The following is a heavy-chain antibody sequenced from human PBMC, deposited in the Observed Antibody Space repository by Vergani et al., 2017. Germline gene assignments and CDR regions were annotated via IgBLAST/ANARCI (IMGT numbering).Heavy chain of an antibody. CDR3: AKVGGYCSSTSCYRGDWFDP. J-gene: IGHJ5*02. CDR2: IYYSGST. V-gene: IGHV4-59*01. CDR1: GGSISSYY. D-gene: IGHD2-2*02. Sequence: QVQLQESGPGLVKPSETLSLTCTVSGGSISSYYWSWIRQPPGKGLEWIGYIYYSGSTNYNPSLKSRVTISVDTSKNQFSLKLSSVTAADTAVYYCAKVGGYCSSTSCYRGDWFDPWGQGTLVTVSS.